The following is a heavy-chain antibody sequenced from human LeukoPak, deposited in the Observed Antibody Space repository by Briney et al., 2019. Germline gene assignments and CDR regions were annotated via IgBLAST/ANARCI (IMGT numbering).Heavy chain of an antibody. Sequence: GSSLRPACAPPAFTFSNYPMQSGRRTPVRGEEWVEALSYVGRNKYYADSVKGRFTISRDNSKNTLYLQMNSLRAEDTAVYYCARDIVVVPAAMYYYGMDVWGQGTTVTVSS. V-gene: IGHV3-30*04. CDR1: AFTFSNYP. CDR3: ARDIVVVPAAMYYYGMDV. D-gene: IGHD2-2*01. CDR2: LSYVGRNK. J-gene: IGHJ6*02.